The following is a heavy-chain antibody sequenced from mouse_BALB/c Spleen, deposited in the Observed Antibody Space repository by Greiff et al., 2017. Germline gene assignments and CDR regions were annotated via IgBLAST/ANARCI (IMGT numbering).Heavy chain of an antibody. J-gene: IGHJ4*01. D-gene: IGHD2-14*01. Sequence: EVQRVESGGGLVKPGGSLKLSCAASGFTFSSYAMSWVRQTPEKRLEWVASISSGGSTYYPDSVKGRFTISRDNARNILYLQMSSLRSEDTAMYYCARYYRYDYAMDYWGQGTSVTVSS. V-gene: IGHV5-6-5*01. CDR2: ISSGGST. CDR1: GFTFSSYA. CDR3: ARYYRYDYAMDY.